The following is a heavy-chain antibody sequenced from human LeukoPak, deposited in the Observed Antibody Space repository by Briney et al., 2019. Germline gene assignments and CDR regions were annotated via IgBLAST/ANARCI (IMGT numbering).Heavy chain of an antibody. D-gene: IGHD6-19*01. J-gene: IGHJ4*02. CDR2: ISGSGGST. Sequence: GGSLRLSCAASGFTFSSYAMSWVRQAPGKGLEWVSAISGSGGSTYYADSVKGRFTISRDNSKNTLYLQMNSLRAEDTAVYHCAKGFSGWYLHLGYWGQGTLVTVSS. V-gene: IGHV3-23*01. CDR1: GFTFSSYA. CDR3: AKGFSGWYLHLGY.